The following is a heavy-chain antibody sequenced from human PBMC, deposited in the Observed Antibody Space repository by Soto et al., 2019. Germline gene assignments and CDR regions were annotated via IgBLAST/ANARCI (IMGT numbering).Heavy chain of an antibody. CDR3: AGDRPYCSGGSCYSDWYYYYMDV. J-gene: IGHJ6*03. Sequence: GGSLRLSCAASGFTFSSYSMNWVRQAPGKGLEWVSYISSSSSTIYYADSEKGRFTISRDNAKNSLYLQMNSLRAEDTSVYYCAGDRPYCSGGSCYSDWYYYYMDVWSKGTTVTVSS. D-gene: IGHD2-15*01. CDR2: ISSSSSTI. CDR1: GFTFSSYS. V-gene: IGHV3-48*01.